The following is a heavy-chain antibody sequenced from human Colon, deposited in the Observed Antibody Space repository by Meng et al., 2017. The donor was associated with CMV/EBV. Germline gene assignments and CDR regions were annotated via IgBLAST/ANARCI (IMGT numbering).Heavy chain of an antibody. Sequence: TRYGISWVRPAPGQGLEWMGWISAYNGNTNYAQKLQGRVTMTTDTSTSTAYMELRSLRSDDTAVYYCARGEYCSSTSCYEGFTWFDPWGQGTLVTVSS. J-gene: IGHJ5*02. CDR3: ARGEYCSSTSCYEGFTWFDP. CDR2: ISAYNGNT. D-gene: IGHD2-2*01. V-gene: IGHV1-18*01. CDR1: TRYG.